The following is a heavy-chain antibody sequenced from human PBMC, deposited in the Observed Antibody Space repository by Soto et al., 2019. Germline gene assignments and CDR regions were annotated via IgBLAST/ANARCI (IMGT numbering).Heavy chain of an antibody. V-gene: IGHV2-26*01. D-gene: IGHD2-2*01. CDR1: GLSLNNGRLG. Sequence: QVTLKESGPVLVKPTETLTLTCTVSGLSLNNGRLGVSWIRQPPGKALEWLAHIFSNDDKSYSTSLKSRLTTSKDPSRSQVVLTMTNIDPVDSATYYCALIKDCSRTDCFLASFDPWGQGTLVTVSS. J-gene: IGHJ5*02. CDR2: IFSNDDK. CDR3: ALIKDCSRTDCFLASFDP.